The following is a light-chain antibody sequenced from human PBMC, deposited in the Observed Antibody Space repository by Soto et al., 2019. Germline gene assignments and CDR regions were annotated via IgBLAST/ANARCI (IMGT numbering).Light chain of an antibody. CDR3: GTWDSSLSAVV. J-gene: IGLJ2*01. V-gene: IGLV1-51*01. Sequence: QAVVTQPPSVSAAPGQKVTISCSGSSSNIVNNYVSWYQQLPGTAPKLLIYDNSKRPSGIPDRFSGSKSGTSATLGITGLQTGDEADYYCGTWDSSLSAVVFGGGTKLTVL. CDR2: DNS. CDR1: SSNIVNNY.